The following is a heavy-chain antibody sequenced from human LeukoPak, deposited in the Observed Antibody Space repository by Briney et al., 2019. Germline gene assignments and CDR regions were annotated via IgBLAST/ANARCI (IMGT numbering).Heavy chain of an antibody. Sequence: GGSLRLSCAASGFTFSSYWMHWVRQAPGKGLVWVSAISGSGGSTYYADSVKGRFTISRDNSKNTLYLQMNSLRAEDTAVYYCAKVTKGANSYGFDYWGQGTLVTVSS. CDR1: GFTFSSYW. J-gene: IGHJ4*02. CDR2: ISGSGGST. V-gene: IGHV3-23*01. D-gene: IGHD5-18*01. CDR3: AKVTKGANSYGFDY.